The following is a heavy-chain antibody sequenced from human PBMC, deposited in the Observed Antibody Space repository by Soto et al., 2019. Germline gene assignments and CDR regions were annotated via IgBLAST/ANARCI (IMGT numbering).Heavy chain of an antibody. CDR3: ARAEVIWVYYYYYMDV. CDR1: GDSVSSNSAA. J-gene: IGHJ6*03. CDR2: TYYRSKWYN. D-gene: IGHD2-21*01. Sequence: SQTLSLTCAISGDSVSSNSAAWNWIRQSPSRGFEWLGRTYYRSKWYNDYAVSVKSRIIINPDTSKNQFSLQLNSVSPEDTAVYYCARAEVIWVYYYYYMDVWGKGTTVTVSS. V-gene: IGHV6-1*01.